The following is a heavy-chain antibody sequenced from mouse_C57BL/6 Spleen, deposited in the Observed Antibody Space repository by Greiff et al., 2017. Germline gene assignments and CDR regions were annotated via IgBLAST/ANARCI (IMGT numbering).Heavy chain of an antibody. V-gene: IGHV1-61*01. CDR3: ARARYGNYGGFAC. D-gene: IGHD2-10*02. CDR1: GYTFTSYW. Sequence: VQLQQPGAELVRPGSSVKLSCKASGYTFTSYWMDWVKQRPGQGLEWIGNIYPSDSETHYNQKFKDKATLTVDKSSSTAYMQLSSLTSEDSAVYYCARARYGNYGGFACWGQGTLVTVSA. CDR2: IYPSDSET. J-gene: IGHJ3*01.